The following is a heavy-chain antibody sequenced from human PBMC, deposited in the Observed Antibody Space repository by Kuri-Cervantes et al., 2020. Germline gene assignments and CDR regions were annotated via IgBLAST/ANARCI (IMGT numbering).Heavy chain of an antibody. J-gene: IGHJ4*02. V-gene: IGHV1-45*02. D-gene: IGHD6-19*01. CDR3: AREVVAGNFDY. Sequence: SVKVSCKASGYTFTYRYLHWVRQAPGQALEWMGWITPFNGNTNYAQKFQGRVTITRDISASTAYMELNSLRSEDTAVYYCAREVVAGNFDYWGQGTLVTVSS. CDR2: ITPFNGNT. CDR1: GYTFTYRY.